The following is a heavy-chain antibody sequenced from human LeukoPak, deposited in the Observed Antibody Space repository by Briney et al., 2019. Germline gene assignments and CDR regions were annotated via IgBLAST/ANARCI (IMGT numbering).Heavy chain of an antibody. Sequence: PSETLSLTCTVSGGSISSYYWNWVRQPPGKGLEWIGYIYNSGSTNNNPSLKSRVTISVDTSKNQSSLKLTSVTAADTAVYYCARSSEGRYYYDSSGYSYYYYYMDVWGKGTTVTISS. V-gene: IGHV4-59*01. D-gene: IGHD3-22*01. J-gene: IGHJ6*03. CDR1: GGSISSYY. CDR2: IYNSGST. CDR3: ARSSEGRYYYDSSGYSYYYYYMDV.